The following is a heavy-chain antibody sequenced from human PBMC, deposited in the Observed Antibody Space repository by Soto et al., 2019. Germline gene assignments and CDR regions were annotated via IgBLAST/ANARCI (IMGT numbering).Heavy chain of an antibody. V-gene: IGHV4-34*01. Sequence: SETLSLTCAVYGGSFSGYYWSWIRQPPGKGLEWIGEINHSGSTNYNPSLKSRVTISVDTSKNQFSLKLSSVTAAHTAVYYCARAHARYRYDRRYTWFDPWGQRTLATVSS. J-gene: IGHJ5*02. CDR1: GGSFSGYY. CDR2: INHSGST. CDR3: ARAHARYRYDRRYTWFDP. D-gene: IGHD5-12*01.